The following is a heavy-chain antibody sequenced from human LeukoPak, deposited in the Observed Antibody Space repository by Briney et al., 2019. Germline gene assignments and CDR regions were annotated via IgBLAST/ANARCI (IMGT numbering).Heavy chain of an antibody. J-gene: IGHJ3*02. CDR2: NSGSGDIT. Sequence: GGSLRLSCAASGFTFRTYTMSWVRQAPGKGLEWVSANSGSGDITYHAASVKGRFTISRDNSKNTLYLQMNSLRAEDTAVYYCAKDRGNYFDAFDIWGRGTMVTVSS. CDR1: GFTFRTYT. D-gene: IGHD5-24*01. V-gene: IGHV3-23*01. CDR3: AKDRGNYFDAFDI.